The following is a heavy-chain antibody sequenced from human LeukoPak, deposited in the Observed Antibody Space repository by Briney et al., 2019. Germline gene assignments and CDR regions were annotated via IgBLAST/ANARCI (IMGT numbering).Heavy chain of an antibody. Sequence: ASVKVSCKASGYTFTSYDINWVRQATGQGLEWMGWMNPNSGNTGYAQKFQGRVTMTRNTPMSTAYMELSSLRSEDTAIYYCARGRGTRYWFDPWGQGTLVTVSS. V-gene: IGHV1-8*01. CDR3: ARGRGTRYWFDP. CDR2: MNPNSGNT. D-gene: IGHD2-2*01. CDR1: GYTFTSYD. J-gene: IGHJ5*02.